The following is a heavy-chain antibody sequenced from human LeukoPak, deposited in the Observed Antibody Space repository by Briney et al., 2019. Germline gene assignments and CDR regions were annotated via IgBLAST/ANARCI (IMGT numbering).Heavy chain of an antibody. CDR3: AKAPRQYSSSWYNY. Sequence: GGSLRLSCAASGFTFSSYAMSWVRQAPGKGLERVSAISGSGGSTYYADSVKGRFTISRDNSKNTLYLQMNSLRAEDTAVYYCAKAPRQYSSSWYNYWGQGTLVTVSS. J-gene: IGHJ4*02. D-gene: IGHD6-13*01. V-gene: IGHV3-23*01. CDR2: ISGSGGST. CDR1: GFTFSSYA.